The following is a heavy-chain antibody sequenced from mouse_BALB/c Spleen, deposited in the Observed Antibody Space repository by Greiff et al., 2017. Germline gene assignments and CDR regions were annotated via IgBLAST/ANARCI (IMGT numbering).Heavy chain of an antibody. CDR1: GYAFSSSW. CDR3: ARSGDYWYFDV. J-gene: IGHJ1*01. D-gene: IGHD2-4*01. CDR2: IYPGDGDT. Sequence: QVQLKQSGPELVKPGASVKISCKASGYAFSSSWMNWVKQRPGQGLEWIGRIYPGDGDTNYNGKFKGKATLTADKSSSTAYMQLSSLTSVDSAVYFCARSGDYWYFDVWGAGTTVTVSS. V-gene: IGHV1-82*01.